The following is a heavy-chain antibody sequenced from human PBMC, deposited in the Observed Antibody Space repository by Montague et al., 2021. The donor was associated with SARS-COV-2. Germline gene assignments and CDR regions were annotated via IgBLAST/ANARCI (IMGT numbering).Heavy chain of an antibody. D-gene: IGHD3-22*01. CDR2: IFYTGST. Sequence: SETLSLTCTVSGGSMRSYFWSWIRQPPGKGLEWIGTIFYTGSTIYNSSLKSRVTISIDTSKNQYSLELNSVTAADTAVYYCARRRLDFYDSRHWFDPWGQGALVTVPS. V-gene: IGHV4-59*08. CDR3: ARRRLDFYDSRHWFDP. CDR1: GGSMRSYF. J-gene: IGHJ5*02.